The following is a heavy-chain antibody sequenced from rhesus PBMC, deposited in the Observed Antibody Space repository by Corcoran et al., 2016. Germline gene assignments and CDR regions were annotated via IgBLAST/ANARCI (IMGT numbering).Heavy chain of an antibody. D-gene: IGHD3-34*01. J-gene: IGHJ6*01. CDR1: GFTFSSYW. CDR2: INSGGGNT. CDR3: AKEGGDLPYGLDS. V-gene: IGHV3S42*01. Sequence: EVQLVESGGGLAKPGGSLRLSCAASGFTFSSYWMHSVRPPPGKGREGISAINSGGGNTYYADSVKGRFTISRDNSKNTLSLQMNSLRAEDTAVYYCAKEGGDLPYGLDSWGQGVVVTVSS.